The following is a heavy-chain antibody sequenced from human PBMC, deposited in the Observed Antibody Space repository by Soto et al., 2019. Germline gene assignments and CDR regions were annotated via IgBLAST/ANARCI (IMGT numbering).Heavy chain of an antibody. CDR1: GFTFSSYA. V-gene: IGHV3-30-3*01. CDR2: ISYDGSNK. CDR3: ARESGIAVAAVIFDY. D-gene: IGHD6-19*01. Sequence: QVQLVESGGGVVQPGRSLRLSCAASGFTFSSYAMHWVRQAPGKGLEWVAVISYDGSNKYYADSVKGRFTITRDNSKNTLYLQMNSLRAEVTAVYYCARESGIAVAAVIFDYWGQGTLVTVSS. J-gene: IGHJ4*02.